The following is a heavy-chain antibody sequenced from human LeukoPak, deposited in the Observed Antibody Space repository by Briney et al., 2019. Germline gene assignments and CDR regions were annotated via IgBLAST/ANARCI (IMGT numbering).Heavy chain of an antibody. Sequence: GGSLRLSCEASGFTFSSYAMSWVRQAPGKGPEWVSAISGSGGSTYYADSVKGRFTISRDNSKNTLYLQMNSLRAEDTAVYYCAKSSGVTIFGVVDNAFDIWGQGTMVTVSS. CDR2: ISGSGGST. CDR3: AKSSGVTIFGVVDNAFDI. CDR1: GFTFSSYA. V-gene: IGHV3-23*01. D-gene: IGHD3-3*01. J-gene: IGHJ3*02.